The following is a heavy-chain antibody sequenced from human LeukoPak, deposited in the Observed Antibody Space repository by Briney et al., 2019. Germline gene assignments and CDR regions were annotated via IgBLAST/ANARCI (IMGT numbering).Heavy chain of an antibody. D-gene: IGHD1-14*01. CDR3: ARGVEPLAANTLAY. CDR2: LYSDGNT. V-gene: IGHV3-53*01. J-gene: IGHJ4*02. CDR1: GFTVITND. Sequence: GGSLRLSCVASGFTVITNDMTWVRQAPGKGLEWVSVLYSDGNTKYADSVQGRFTISRDNTQNTLYLEMNSLSHDNTAVYYCARGVEPLAANTLAYWGQGTLVTASS.